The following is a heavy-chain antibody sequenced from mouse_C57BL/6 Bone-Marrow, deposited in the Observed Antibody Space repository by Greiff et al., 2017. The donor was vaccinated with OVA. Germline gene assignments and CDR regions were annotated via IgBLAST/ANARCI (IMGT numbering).Heavy chain of an antibody. Sequence: DVKLVESGGDLVKPGGSLKLSCAASGFTFSSYVMSWVRQTPDKRLEWVATISSGGSYTYYPDSVKGRFTISRDNAKNTLYLQMSSLKSEDTAMYYGASRANWDGYFDVWGTGTTVTVSS. CDR1: GFTFSSYV. V-gene: IGHV5-6*02. J-gene: IGHJ1*03. CDR3: ASRANWDGYFDV. D-gene: IGHD4-1*01. CDR2: ISSGGSYT.